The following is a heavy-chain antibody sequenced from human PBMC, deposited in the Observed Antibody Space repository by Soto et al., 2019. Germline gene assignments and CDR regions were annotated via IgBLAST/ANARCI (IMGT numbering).Heavy chain of an antibody. Sequence: XATLSLTCTVSGGSFSSGSYYWSWIRQPPGKGLEWIGYIYYSGSTNYNPSLKSRVTISVDTSKNQFSLKLSSVTAADTAVYYCARESDIEAAGTFWFDPWGQGTLVTVSS. CDR1: GGSFSSGSYY. V-gene: IGHV4-61*01. CDR3: ARESDIEAAGTFWFDP. J-gene: IGHJ5*02. D-gene: IGHD6-13*01. CDR2: IYYSGST.